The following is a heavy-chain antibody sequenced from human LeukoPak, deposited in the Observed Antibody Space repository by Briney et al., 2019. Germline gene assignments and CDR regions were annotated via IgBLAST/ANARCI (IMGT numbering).Heavy chain of an antibody. V-gene: IGHV1-24*01. CDR1: GYTLTELS. D-gene: IGHD6-6*01. J-gene: IGHJ6*03. Sequence: GASVKVSCKVSGYTLTELSMHWVRQAPGKGLEWMGGFDPEDGETIYAQKFQGRVTMTEDTSTDTAYMELSRLRSEDTAVYYCAKTEYSSSSEASYYYYYMDVWGKGTTVTVSS. CDR3: AKTEYSSSSEASYYYYYMDV. CDR2: FDPEDGET.